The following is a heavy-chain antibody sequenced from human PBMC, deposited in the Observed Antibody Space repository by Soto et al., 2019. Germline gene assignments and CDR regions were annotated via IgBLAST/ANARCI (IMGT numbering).Heavy chain of an antibody. CDR3: ARDLTPFDFWSGYYMVSWFDP. CDR2: ISSSSSTI. CDR1: GFTFSSYS. Sequence: GGSLSLSCAASGFTFSSYSMNWVRQAPGKGLEWVSYISSSSSTIYYADSVKGRFTISRDNAKNSLYLQMNSLRAEDTAVYYCARDLTPFDFWSGYYMVSWFDPWGQGTLVTVSS. D-gene: IGHD3-3*01. V-gene: IGHV3-48*01. J-gene: IGHJ5*02.